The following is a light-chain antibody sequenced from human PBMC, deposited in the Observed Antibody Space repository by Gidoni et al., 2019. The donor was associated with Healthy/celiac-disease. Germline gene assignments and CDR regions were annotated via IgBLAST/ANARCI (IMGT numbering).Light chain of an antibody. Sequence: DIQMTQSPSSLSASVGDRVTITCQASQGISNYLNWYQQKPGKAPKLLIYDASNLETGVPSRFSGSGSGTDFTLTISSLEPEDIAVYYCQQYDNLSITFGEGTRVEIK. CDR1: QGISNY. CDR3: QQYDNLSIT. J-gene: IGKJ5*01. V-gene: IGKV1-33*01. CDR2: DAS.